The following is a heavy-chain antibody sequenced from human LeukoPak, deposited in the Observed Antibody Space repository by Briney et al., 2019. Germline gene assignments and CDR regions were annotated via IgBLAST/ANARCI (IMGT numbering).Heavy chain of an antibody. CDR1: GFNFSDYY. J-gene: IGHJ4*02. V-gene: IGHV3-11*03. D-gene: IGHD4-17*01. CDR3: ARSGAGNYGDYVDY. Sequence: PGGSLRLSCAASGFNFSDYYMSWIRQAPGKGLEWVSYISGSSSYTDYTDSVKGRFTISRDNAKNSLYLQMNSLRAEDTAVYYCARSGAGNYGDYVDYWGQGTLVTAS. CDR2: ISGSSSYT.